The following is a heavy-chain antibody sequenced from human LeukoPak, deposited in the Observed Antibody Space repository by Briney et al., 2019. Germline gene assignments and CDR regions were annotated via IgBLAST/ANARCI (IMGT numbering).Heavy chain of an antibody. J-gene: IGHJ5*02. D-gene: IGHD2-2*01. CDR2: IYYSGST. CDR3: ARGPTMVWYQLLWGFDP. Sequence: SETLSLTCTVSGGSISSHNWSWIRQPPGKGLEWIGYIYYSGSTNYNPSLKSRVTISVDTSKNQFSLKLSSVTAADTAVYYCARGPTMVWYQLLWGFDPWGQGTLVTVSS. CDR1: GGSISSHN. V-gene: IGHV4-59*11.